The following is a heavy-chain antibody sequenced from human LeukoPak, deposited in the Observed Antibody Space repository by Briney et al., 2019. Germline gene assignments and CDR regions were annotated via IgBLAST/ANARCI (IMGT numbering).Heavy chain of an antibody. D-gene: IGHD2-15*01. CDR3: ARDCSGGSCYSGYDY. CDR2: INPSGGST. J-gene: IGHJ4*02. CDR1: GYTFTSYY. Sequence: ASVKVSCKASGYTFTSYYMHWVRQAPGQGLEWMGIINPSGGSTSYAQKFQGRVTMTRDTSISTAYMELSRLRSDDTAVYYCARDCSGGSCYSGYDYWGQGTLVTVSS. V-gene: IGHV1-46*01.